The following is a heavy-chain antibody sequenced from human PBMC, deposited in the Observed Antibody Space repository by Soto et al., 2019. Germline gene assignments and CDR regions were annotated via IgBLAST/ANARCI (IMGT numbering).Heavy chain of an antibody. CDR2: ISSSGSTI. Sequence: GGSLRLSCAASGFTFSSYEMNWVRQAPGKGLEWVSYISSSGSTIYYAYSVKGRFTISRDNAKNSLYLQMDSLRAEDTAVFSFSSGTDEVSSSSAPFDFWGQGTLVTVSS. V-gene: IGHV3-48*03. J-gene: IGHJ4*02. D-gene: IGHD6-6*01. CDR1: GFTFSSYE. CDR3: SSGTDEVSSSSAPFDF.